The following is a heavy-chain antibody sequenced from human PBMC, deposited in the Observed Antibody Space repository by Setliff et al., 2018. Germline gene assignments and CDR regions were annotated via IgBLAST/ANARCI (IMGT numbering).Heavy chain of an antibody. V-gene: IGHV4-39*01. Sequence: PSETLSLTCSVSGASVSSNDYFWAWIRQPPRERLHWIGTLYPSGFTYYNPSLRDRVTISADSSKDELSLSLQSVTAADSAVYYCARLKVGNNWPDYWGQGTLVPSPQ. CDR3: ARLKVGNNWPDY. J-gene: IGHJ4*02. CDR2: LYPSGFT. CDR1: GASVSSNDYF. D-gene: IGHD1-1*01.